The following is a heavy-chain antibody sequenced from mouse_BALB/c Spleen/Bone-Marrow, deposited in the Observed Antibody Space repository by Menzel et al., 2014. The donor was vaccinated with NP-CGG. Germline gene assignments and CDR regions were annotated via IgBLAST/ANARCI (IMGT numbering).Heavy chain of an antibody. Sequence: EVKLVESGGGLVQPGGSLKLSCAASGFTFSSYTMSWVRQTPEKRLEWVAYISNGGGSTHYPDTVKGRFTISRDNAKNTLYLQMSSLKSEDTAMYYCARHPIYYYGSSWGNYAMDYWGRGTSVTVSS. CDR1: GFTFSSYT. CDR2: ISNGGGST. V-gene: IGHV5-12-2*01. J-gene: IGHJ4*01. D-gene: IGHD1-1*01. CDR3: ARHPIYYYGSSWGNYAMDY.